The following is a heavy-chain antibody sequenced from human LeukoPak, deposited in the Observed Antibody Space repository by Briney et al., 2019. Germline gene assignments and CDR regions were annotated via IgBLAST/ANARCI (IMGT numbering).Heavy chain of an antibody. CDR1: GFTFTNAW. CDR3: TSGHSSSWYAVLPDY. D-gene: IGHD6-13*01. J-gene: IGHJ4*02. Sequence: SGGSLRLSCAASGFTFTNAWMSWVRQAPGKGLEWVGRIKSKTDGGTTDYAAPVKGRFTISRDDSKNTLYLQMNSLETEDTAVYYCTSGHSSSWYAVLPDYWGQGTLVTVSS. CDR2: IKSKTDGGTT. V-gene: IGHV3-15*01.